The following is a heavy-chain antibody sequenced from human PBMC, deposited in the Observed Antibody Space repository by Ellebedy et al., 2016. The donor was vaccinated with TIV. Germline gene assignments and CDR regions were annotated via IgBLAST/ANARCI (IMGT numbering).Heavy chain of an antibody. J-gene: IGHJ6*02. Sequence: AASVKVSCKASGYTFTTYYIHWVRQAPGQGLEWMGMINPRALITTYEQKFQGRVTVTRDTSTSTVYMELSSLRSDDTAVYYCARDRDAFMASFYYYGVDVWGQGTTVTVSS. D-gene: IGHD3-3*02. CDR3: ARDRDAFMASFYYYGVDV. CDR2: INPRALIT. V-gene: IGHV1-46*01. CDR1: GYTFTTYY.